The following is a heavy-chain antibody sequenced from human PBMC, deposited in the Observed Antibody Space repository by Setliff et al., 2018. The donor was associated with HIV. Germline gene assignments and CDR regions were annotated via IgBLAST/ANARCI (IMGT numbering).Heavy chain of an antibody. CDR2: IYYSGST. J-gene: IGHJ6*03. V-gene: IGHV4-39*01. D-gene: IGHD3-3*01. CDR1: GGSISSSSYY. Sequence: SETLSLTCTVSGGSISSSSYYWGWIRQPPGKGLEWIGSIYYSGSTYYNPSLKSRVTISVDTSKNQFSLKLSSVTAADTAVYYCARGLSIFGVATPGFYSSMDVWGKGTTVTVSS. CDR3: ARGLSIFGVATPGFYSSMDV.